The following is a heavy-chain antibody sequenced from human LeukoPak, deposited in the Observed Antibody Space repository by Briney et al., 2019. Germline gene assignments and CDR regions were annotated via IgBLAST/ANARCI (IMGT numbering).Heavy chain of an antibody. J-gene: IGHJ4*02. CDR1: GFTFSSYA. D-gene: IGHD2-15*01. Sequence: SGGSLRLSCAASGFTFSSYAMSWVRQAPGKGLEWVSAISGSGGSTYYADSVKGRFTISRDNSKNTLYLQMNSLRAEDTAVYYCAKDLKGGSWAYYFDYWGQGTLVTVSS. CDR3: AKDLKGGSWAYYFDY. V-gene: IGHV3-23*01. CDR2: ISGSGGST.